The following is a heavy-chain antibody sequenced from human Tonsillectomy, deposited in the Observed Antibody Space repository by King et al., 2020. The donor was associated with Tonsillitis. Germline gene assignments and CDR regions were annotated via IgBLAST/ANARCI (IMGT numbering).Heavy chain of an antibody. J-gene: IGHJ3*02. CDR3: ARADSGSYYIPDAFDI. D-gene: IGHD3-10*01. V-gene: IGHV5-51*03. CDR2: IYPVDYDT. CDR1: GYSFTSYW. Sequence: VQLVESGAEVKKPGESLKISCKGSGYSFTSYWIGWVRQMPGKGLEWMGIIYPVDYDTRYSPSFQGQVTIAADKAISTAYPQWSSLKASDTAMDYCARADSGSYYIPDAFDIWGQGTMVTVSS.